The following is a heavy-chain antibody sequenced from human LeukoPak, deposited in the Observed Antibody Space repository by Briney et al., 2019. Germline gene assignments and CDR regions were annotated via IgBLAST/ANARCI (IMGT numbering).Heavy chain of an antibody. CDR3: ARRWLQSFYFDY. CDR1: GGTFSSYA. V-gene: IGHV1-69*13. D-gene: IGHD5-24*01. CDR2: IIPIFGTA. J-gene: IGHJ4*02. Sequence: SVKVSCKASGGTFSSYAISWVRQAPGQGLEWMGGIIPIFGTANYAQKLQGRVTITADESTSTAYMELSSLRSEDTAVYYCARRWLQSFYFDYWGQGTLVTVSS.